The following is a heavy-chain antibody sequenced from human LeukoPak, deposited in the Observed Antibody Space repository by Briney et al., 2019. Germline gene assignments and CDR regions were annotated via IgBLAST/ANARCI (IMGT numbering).Heavy chain of an antibody. CDR3: ARGRSRQWLVRDY. D-gene: IGHD6-19*01. J-gene: IGHJ4*02. Sequence: SETLSLTCTVSGGSISSYYWSWIRQPPGKGLEWIGYIYYSGSTNYNPSLKSRVTISVDTSKNQFSLKLSSVTAADTAVYYCARGRSRQWLVRDYWGQGTLVTVSP. V-gene: IGHV4-59*01. CDR2: IYYSGST. CDR1: GGSISSYY.